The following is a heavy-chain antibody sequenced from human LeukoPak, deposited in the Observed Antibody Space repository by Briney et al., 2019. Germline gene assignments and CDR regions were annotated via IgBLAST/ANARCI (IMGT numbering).Heavy chain of an antibody. CDR3: ARSYCSSTSCSDAFDI. J-gene: IGHJ3*02. CDR1: GGTFSSYA. V-gene: IGHV1-69*05. CDR2: IIPIFGTA. Sequence: SVKVSCKASGGTFSSYAISWVRQAPGQGLEWMGGIIPIFGTANYAQKFQGRVTITTDESTSTAYMELSSLRSEDTAVYYCARSYCSSTSCSDAFDIWGQGTMVTVSS. D-gene: IGHD2-2*01.